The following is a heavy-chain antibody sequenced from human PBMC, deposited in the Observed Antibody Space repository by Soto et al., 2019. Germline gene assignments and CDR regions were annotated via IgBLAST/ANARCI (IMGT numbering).Heavy chain of an antibody. D-gene: IGHD5-18*01. CDR3: AIRSQLWTNNWFDP. CDR2: IYYSGST. J-gene: IGHJ5*02. V-gene: IGHV4-59*01. Sequence: SETLSLTCTVSGGSISSYYWSWIRQPPGKGLEWIGYIYYSGSTNYNPSLKSRVTISVDTSKNQFSLKLSSVTAADTAVYYCAIRSQLWTNNWFDPWGQGTLVTVSS. CDR1: GGSISSYY.